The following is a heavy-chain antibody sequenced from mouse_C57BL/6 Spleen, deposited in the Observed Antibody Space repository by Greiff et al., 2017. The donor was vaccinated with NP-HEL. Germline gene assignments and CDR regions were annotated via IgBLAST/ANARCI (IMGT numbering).Heavy chain of an antibody. CDR3: ARSPPTVVATDWYFDV. CDR2: IDPSDSYT. D-gene: IGHD1-1*01. CDR1: GYTFTSYW. Sequence: QVQLQQPGAELVKPGASVKLSCKASGYTFTSYWMQWVKQRPGQGLEWIGEIDPSDSYTNYNQKFKGKATLTVDTSSSTAYMQLSSLTSEDSAVYYCARSPPTVVATDWYFDVWGTGTTVTVSS. J-gene: IGHJ1*03. V-gene: IGHV1-50*01.